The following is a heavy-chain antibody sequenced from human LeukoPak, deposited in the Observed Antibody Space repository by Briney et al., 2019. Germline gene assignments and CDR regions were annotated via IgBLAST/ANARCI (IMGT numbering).Heavy chain of an antibody. CDR1: GYTFTSYY. Sequence: ASVKVSCKAYGYTFTSYYMHWVRQAPGQGLEWMGIINPSGGSTSYAQKFQGRVTMTRDMSTSTVYMELSSLRSEDTAVYYCARKLESGRYFDYWGQGTLVTVSS. J-gene: IGHJ4*02. CDR3: ARKLESGRYFDY. V-gene: IGHV1-46*01. CDR2: INPSGGST. D-gene: IGHD1-1*01.